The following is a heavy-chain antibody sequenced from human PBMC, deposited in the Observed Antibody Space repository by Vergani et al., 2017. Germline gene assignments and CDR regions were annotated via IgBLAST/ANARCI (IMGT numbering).Heavy chain of an antibody. D-gene: IGHD3-22*01. V-gene: IGHV1-69*04. CDR2: IIPVLGIA. Sequence: QVQLVQSGAEVKKPGSSVKVSCKASGGTFSSYAISWVRQAPGQGLEWMGRIIPVLGIANYAQKFQGRVRITADKSTSKADMELSSLRSEDTAVYYCARAHHYYGSSGNSGNDYWGQGTLVTVSS. CDR1: GGTFSSYA. CDR3: ARAHHYYGSSGNSGNDY. J-gene: IGHJ4*02.